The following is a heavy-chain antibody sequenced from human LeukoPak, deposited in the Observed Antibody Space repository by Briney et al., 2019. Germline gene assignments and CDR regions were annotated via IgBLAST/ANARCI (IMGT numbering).Heavy chain of an antibody. V-gene: IGHV1-2*06. D-gene: IGHD6-19*01. CDR3: ARGSIAVAGT. CDR1: GYTFTGYY. CDR2: IKPNSGGT. Sequence: GASVKVSCEASGYTFTGYYMHWVRHAPGQGLEWMGRIKPNSGGTKYAQKFQGRVTMTRDTSISTAYMELSRLRSDDTAVYYCARGSIAVAGTWGQGTLVTVSS. J-gene: IGHJ4*02.